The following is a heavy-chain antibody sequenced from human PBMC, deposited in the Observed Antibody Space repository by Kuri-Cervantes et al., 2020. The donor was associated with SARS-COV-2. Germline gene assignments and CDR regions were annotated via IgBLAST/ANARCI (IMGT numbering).Heavy chain of an antibody. V-gene: IGHV4-59*01. CDR1: GFTFSSYA. D-gene: IGHD3-3*01. J-gene: IGHJ6*02. CDR3: ARIGSYDFWSGYPSRPQYYYYYGMDV. Sequence: ESLKISCAASGFTFSSYAMSWVRQPPGKGLEWIGYIYYSGSTNYNPSLKSRVTISVDTSKNQFSLKLSSVTAADTAVYYCARIGSYDFWSGYPSRPQYYYYYGMDVWGQGTTVTVSS. CDR2: IYYSGST.